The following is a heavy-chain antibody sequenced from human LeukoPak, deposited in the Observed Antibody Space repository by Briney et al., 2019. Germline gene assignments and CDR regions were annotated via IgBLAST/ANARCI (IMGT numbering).Heavy chain of an antibody. CDR3: AKEEEKFAAWGYFDS. V-gene: IGHV3-48*01. CDR2: IGTSSTTI. CDR1: GFTFSSYT. J-gene: IGHJ4*02. Sequence: GGSLRPSCAASGFTFSSYTMNWVRQPPGKGLEWVSNIGTSSTTIYYADSVKGRFTISRDNSKNTLFLDTNSLRVEDTALYFCAKEEEKFAAWGYFDSWGQGSLVTVSS. D-gene: IGHD3-16*01.